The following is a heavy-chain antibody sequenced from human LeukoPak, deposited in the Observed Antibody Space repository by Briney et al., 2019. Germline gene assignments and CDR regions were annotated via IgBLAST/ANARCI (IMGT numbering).Heavy chain of an antibody. J-gene: IGHJ5*02. D-gene: IGHD1-1*01. V-gene: IGHV4-31*03. Sequence: PSQTLSLTCTVSGGSISSGGYYWSWIRQHPGKGLEYIGYIYYSGSTYYNPSLKSRVTILMDTSKNQFSLKVNSVTAADTAVYYCASISVGTNWFDPWGQGTPVTVSS. CDR1: GGSISSGGYY. CDR2: IYYSGST. CDR3: ASISVGTNWFDP.